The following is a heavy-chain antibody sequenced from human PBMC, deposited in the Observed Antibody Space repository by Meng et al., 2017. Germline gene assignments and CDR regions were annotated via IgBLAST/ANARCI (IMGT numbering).Heavy chain of an antibody. D-gene: IGHD4-17*01. CDR1: GGSISSGGYY. J-gene: IGHJ6*02. CDR3: ARGPMTTVTTGSYYYGMDV. CDR2: IYYSGST. Sequence: SETLSFTCTVSGGSISSGGYYWSWIRQHPGKGLEWIGYIYYSGSTYYNPSLKSRVTISVDTSKNQFSLKLSSVTAADTAVYYCARGPMTTVTTGSYYYGMDVWGQGTTVTVSS. V-gene: IGHV4-31*03.